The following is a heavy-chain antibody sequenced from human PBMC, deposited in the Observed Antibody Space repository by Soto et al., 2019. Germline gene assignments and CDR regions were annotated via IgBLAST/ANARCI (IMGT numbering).Heavy chain of an antibody. D-gene: IGHD2-2*01. Sequence: GGSLRLSCAASGFTFSSYSMNWVRQAPGKGLEWVSSISSSSSYIYYADSVKGRFTISRDNAKNSLYLQMNSLRAEDTAVYYCARGGYCSSTSCKYYFDYWGQGTLVTVSS. CDR2: ISSSSSYI. CDR3: ARGGYCSSTSCKYYFDY. CDR1: GFTFSSYS. J-gene: IGHJ4*02. V-gene: IGHV3-21*01.